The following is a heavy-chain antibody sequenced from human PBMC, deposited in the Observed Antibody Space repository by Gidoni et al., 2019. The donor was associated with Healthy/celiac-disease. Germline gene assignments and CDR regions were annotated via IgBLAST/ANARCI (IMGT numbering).Heavy chain of an antibody. CDR1: GYTFTSYS. V-gene: IGHV1-46*01. CDR3: ARASPLRMVTRGDAFDI. J-gene: IGHJ3*02. D-gene: IGHD2-8*01. Sequence: QVQLVQSGAEVKKPGASVKVSCKASGYTFTSYSMHWVRQAPGHGLEWTGIINPSGGSTSYAQKFQGRVTITRDTSTSTVYMELSSLRSEDTAVYYCARASPLRMVTRGDAFDIWGQGTMVTVSS. CDR2: INPSGGST.